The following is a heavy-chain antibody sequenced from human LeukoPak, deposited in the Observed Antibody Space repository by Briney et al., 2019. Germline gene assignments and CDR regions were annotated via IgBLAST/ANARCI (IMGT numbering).Heavy chain of an antibody. J-gene: IGHJ4*02. CDR1: GGSISSGGSY. CDR2: IFYGGST. Sequence: SETLSLTCTVSGGSISSGGSYWSWIRQHPGKGLEWIGYIFYGGSTYYNPSLKSRVTMSVDTSKNRFSLKLGSVTAADTAVYYCARDSGWYSVGSDWGQGTLVTVSS. D-gene: IGHD6-19*01. V-gene: IGHV4-31*03. CDR3: ARDSGWYSVGSD.